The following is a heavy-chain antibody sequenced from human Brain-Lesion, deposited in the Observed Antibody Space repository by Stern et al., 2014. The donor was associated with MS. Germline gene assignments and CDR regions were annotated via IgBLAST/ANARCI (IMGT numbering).Heavy chain of an antibody. CDR2: IFNSGRT. Sequence: QVQLQESGPGLVKPSQTLSLSCTVSGGSISSGGYYWSWIRQPAGKGLEWIGRIFNSGRTSYKPSRKGRVTISIDTSKNQFSLRLNSMTAADTAVYYCARGRVVPGFQYYATDVWGQGTTVIVSS. CDR1: GGSISSGGYY. CDR3: ARGRVVPGFQYYATDV. J-gene: IGHJ6*02. V-gene: IGHV4-61*02. D-gene: IGHD2-2*01.